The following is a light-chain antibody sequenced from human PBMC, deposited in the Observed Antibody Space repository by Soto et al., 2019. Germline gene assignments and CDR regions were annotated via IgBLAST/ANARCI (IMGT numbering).Light chain of an antibody. CDR2: AAS. CDR1: QDIMIH. J-gene: IGKJ1*01. V-gene: IGKV1-27*01. Sequence: DIQMTQSPSSLSASVGDRVTITCGASQDIMIHLAWYQQKPGKGPKLLIYAASTLQSGVPSRFSGSGSGTDFTLTISSLQPEDVASYYCQKYNSAPKTFGQGTKVEIK. CDR3: QKYNSAPKT.